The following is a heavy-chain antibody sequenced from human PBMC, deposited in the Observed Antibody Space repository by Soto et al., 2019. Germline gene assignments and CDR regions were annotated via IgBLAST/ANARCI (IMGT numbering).Heavy chain of an antibody. J-gene: IGHJ4*02. CDR2: IYSSGST. V-gene: IGHV4-59*01. CDR3: ARDHPHSYGVYYFDY. CDR1: GGSISNYY. D-gene: IGHD5-18*01. Sequence: SETLSLTCTVSGGSISNYYWNWIRQSPGKGLEWIGYIYSSGSTHYNPSLQNRVTISIDTSKNQVSLKVDSVTAADTAVYYCARDHPHSYGVYYFDYWGQGTPVTVSS.